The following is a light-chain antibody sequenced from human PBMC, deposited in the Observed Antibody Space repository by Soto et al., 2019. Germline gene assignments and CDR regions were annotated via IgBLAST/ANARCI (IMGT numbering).Light chain of an antibody. V-gene: IGKV1-33*01. Sequence: DIQMTQSPSSLSASVGDRVTITCRASQDISNYLNWYQQRPGKAPKLLIYDASNLERGVPPRFSGTRSGTHFTFAITSLQPEDVATYYCQQSDSRPITFGQGTRLEI. CDR2: DAS. J-gene: IGKJ5*01. CDR3: QQSDSRPIT. CDR1: QDISNY.